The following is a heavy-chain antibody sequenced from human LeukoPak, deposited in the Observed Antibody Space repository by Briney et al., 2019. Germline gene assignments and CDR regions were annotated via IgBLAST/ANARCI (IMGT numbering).Heavy chain of an antibody. Sequence: GGSLRLSCAASGFTFSSYEMNWVREAPGRGLEWVSYISSSGSTIYYADSVKGRFTISRDNAKNSLYLQMNSLRAEDTAVYYCARGAYGVFDYWGQGTLVTVSS. J-gene: IGHJ4*02. V-gene: IGHV3-48*03. CDR2: ISSSGSTI. CDR1: GFTFSSYE. D-gene: IGHD2-21*01. CDR3: ARGAYGVFDY.